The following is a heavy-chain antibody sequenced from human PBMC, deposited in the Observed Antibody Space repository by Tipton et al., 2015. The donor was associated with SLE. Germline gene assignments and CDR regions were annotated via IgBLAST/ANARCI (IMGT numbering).Heavy chain of an antibody. J-gene: IGHJ4*02. Sequence: TLSLTCTVSGGSISSSSYYWGWIRQPPGKGLEWIGSIYYSGGTYYNPSLESRVTISVDTSKNQFSLKLSSVTAADTALYYCARGRPSDYIWVCSGWVFDYWGQGTLVTVSS. CDR2: IYYSGGT. D-gene: IGHD3-16*01. V-gene: IGHV4-39*07. CDR1: GGSISSSSYY. CDR3: ARGRPSDYIWVCSGWVFDY.